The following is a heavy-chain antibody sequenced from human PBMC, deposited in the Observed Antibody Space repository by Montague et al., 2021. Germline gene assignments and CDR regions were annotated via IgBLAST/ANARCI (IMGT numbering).Heavy chain of an antibody. V-gene: IGHV3-21*01. D-gene: IGHD6-6*01. CDR2: IDSSSSYI. Sequence: SLRLSCAASGFTFSYYSMLWVRQAPGQGLQWVSSIDSSSSYIFYVDSLKGRFTISRDSAKNSLSLQINSLGADDTGVYYCARYEVASSRSSIDYWGRGTLVTVSS. CDR1: GFTFSYYS. J-gene: IGHJ4*02. CDR3: ARYEVASSRSSIDY.